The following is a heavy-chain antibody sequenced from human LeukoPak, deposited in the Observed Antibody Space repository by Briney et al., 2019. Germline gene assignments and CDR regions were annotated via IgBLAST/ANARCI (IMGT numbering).Heavy chain of an antibody. CDR2: ISFYNDNT. J-gene: IGHJ4*02. V-gene: IGHV1-18*01. D-gene: IGHD1-26*01. CDR1: GYTFTNYG. Sequence: ASVTVSCTASGYTFTNYGISWVRQAPGQGLEWMGWISFYNDNTKYAQKLQGRVTMTTDTSTNTAYMELRSLRSDDTAVYYCARDRKGPNSGSYYGDYWGQGTLVTVSS. CDR3: ARDRKGPNSGSYYGDY.